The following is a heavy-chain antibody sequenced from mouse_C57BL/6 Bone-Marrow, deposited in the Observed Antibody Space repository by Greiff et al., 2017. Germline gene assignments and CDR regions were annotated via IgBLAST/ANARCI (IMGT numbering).Heavy chain of an antibody. Sequence: QVQLQQPGAELVRPGTSVKLSCKASGYTFTSYWMHWVKQRPGQGLEWIGVIYPSDSYTNYNQKFKGKATLTVDTSSSTAYMQLSSLTSEDSAVYYCARVGISYYAMDYWGQGTSVTVSS. CDR2: IYPSDSYT. J-gene: IGHJ4*01. D-gene: IGHD4-1*01. V-gene: IGHV1-59*01. CDR1: GYTFTSYW. CDR3: ARVGISYYAMDY.